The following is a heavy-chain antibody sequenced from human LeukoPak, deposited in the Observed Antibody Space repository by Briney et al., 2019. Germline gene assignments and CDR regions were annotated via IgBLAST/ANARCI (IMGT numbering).Heavy chain of an antibody. CDR3: ARKVGGAFDI. Sequence: PSQTLSLTCTVSGGSISSGGYYWCWIRQHPGKGLEWIGYIYYSGSTYYNPSLKSRVTISVDTSKNQFSLKLSSVTAADTAVYYCARKVGGAFDIWGQGTMVTVSS. CDR1: GGSISSGGYY. V-gene: IGHV4-31*03. J-gene: IGHJ3*02. CDR2: IYYSGST.